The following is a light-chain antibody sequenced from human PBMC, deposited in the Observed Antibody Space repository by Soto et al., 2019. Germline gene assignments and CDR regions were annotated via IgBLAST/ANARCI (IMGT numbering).Light chain of an antibody. J-gene: IGKJ2*01. Sequence: DIQMTQSPFSLSASVGDRVTITCRASQGIRNYLGWFQQKPGEAPKRLIHATSSLEGGVPSRFSGSGSGTEFTLTISSLQPEDFATYYCLQHSYPYTFGQGTKLEIK. CDR2: ATS. CDR1: QGIRNY. V-gene: IGKV1-17*01. CDR3: LQHSYPYT.